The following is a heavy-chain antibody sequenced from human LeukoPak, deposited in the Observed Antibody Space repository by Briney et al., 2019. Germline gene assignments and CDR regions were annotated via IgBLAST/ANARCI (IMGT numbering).Heavy chain of an antibody. Sequence: QPGGSLKLSCAASGFTFSDSAMHWVRQPSGKGLEWVGRIRSKAGNYATEYTASVKGRFTISRDDSKKTAYLQMNSLKTEDTAVYYCTGGTTVTTLDYWGQGTLVTVSS. CDR3: TGGTTVTTLDY. CDR1: GFTFSDSA. V-gene: IGHV3-73*01. J-gene: IGHJ4*02. D-gene: IGHD4-17*01. CDR2: IRSKAGNYAT.